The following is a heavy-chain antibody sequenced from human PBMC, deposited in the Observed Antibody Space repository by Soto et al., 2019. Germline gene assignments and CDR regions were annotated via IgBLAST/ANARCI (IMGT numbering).Heavy chain of an antibody. CDR2: IWYDGSNK. V-gene: IGHV3-33*01. J-gene: IGHJ6*02. Sequence: GGSLRLSCAASGFTFSSYGMHWVRQAPGRGLEWVAVIWYDGSNKYYADSVKGRFTISRDNSKNALYLQMNSLRAEDTAVYYCARRPQVPGYPAGGDYGMDVWGQGTTVTVSS. CDR3: ARRPQVPGYPAGGDYGMDV. CDR1: GFTFSSYG. D-gene: IGHD5-18*01.